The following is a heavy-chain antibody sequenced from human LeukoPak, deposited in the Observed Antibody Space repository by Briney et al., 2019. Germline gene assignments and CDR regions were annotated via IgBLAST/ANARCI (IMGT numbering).Heavy chain of an antibody. CDR1: GGSFSGYY. D-gene: IGHD5-12*01. V-gene: IGHV4-34*01. J-gene: IGHJ4*02. CDR2: IYYSGST. CDR3: ARRGGGGYGYGFDY. Sequence: PSETLSLTCAVYGGSFSGYYWSWIRQPPGKGLEWIGSIYYSGSTYHNPSLKSPLTISVDTSKSQFSLKLTSVTAADTAVYYCARRGGGGYGYGFDYWGQGTLVTVSS.